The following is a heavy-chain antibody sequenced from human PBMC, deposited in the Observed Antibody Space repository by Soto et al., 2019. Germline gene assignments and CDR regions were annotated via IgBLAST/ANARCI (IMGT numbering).Heavy chain of an antibody. CDR1: GGTFSSYA. V-gene: IGHV1-69*12. Sequence: QVQLVQSGAEVKKPGSSVKVSCKASGGTFSSYAISWVRQAPGQGLEWMGGIIPIFGTANYAQKVQGRVTITADESTRTAYMELSSLRSEDTAVYYCARDGIRFPEDIVLVPAAIGWFDPWGQGTLVTVSS. CDR2: IIPIFGTA. D-gene: IGHD2-2*02. CDR3: ARDGIRFPEDIVLVPAAIGWFDP. J-gene: IGHJ5*02.